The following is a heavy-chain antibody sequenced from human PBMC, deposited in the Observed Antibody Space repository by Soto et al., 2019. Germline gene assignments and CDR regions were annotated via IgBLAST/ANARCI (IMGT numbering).Heavy chain of an antibody. V-gene: IGHV2-5*02. CDR1: GFSLSTNRVG. CDR3: AHTFYDLTNNFHY. D-gene: IGHD3-3*01. J-gene: IGHJ4*02. Sequence: GXGPTLVCHPQTLTLTCTFSGFSLSTNRVGVGWIRQPPGKALEWLALVFWDNDRRYTPSLRNGLTITKDTSDGEVVLTMTNMDPVDTATYFCAHTFYDLTNNFHYWGPGIKVTVSS. CDR2: VFWDNDR.